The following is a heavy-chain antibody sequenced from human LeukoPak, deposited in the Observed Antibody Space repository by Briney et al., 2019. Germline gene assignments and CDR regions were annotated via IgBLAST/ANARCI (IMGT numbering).Heavy chain of an antibody. CDR2: IKEDESAK. J-gene: IGHJ4*02. V-gene: IGHV3-7*01. Sequence: GGSLRLSCAASGFTFSSYWMAWVRQAPGKGLEWVANIKEDESAKHQADSVKGRFTISRDNAQNSVYLQMSSLRGEDTAVYYCARHVGGTLDYWGQGTLVTVSS. CDR1: GFTFSSYW. CDR3: ARHVGGTLDY. D-gene: IGHD3-10*02.